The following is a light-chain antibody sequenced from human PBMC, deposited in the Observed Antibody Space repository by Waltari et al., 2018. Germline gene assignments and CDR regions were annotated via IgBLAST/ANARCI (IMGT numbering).Light chain of an antibody. CDR3: QQYNRWPPIT. V-gene: IGKV3-15*01. CDR1: HGISDN. CDR2: GAF. Sequence: EVVMTQSPATLSVSPGERATLSCRANHGISDNLAWYQQKPGQAPRLLIYGAFTRATGIPARFTGSGSGTEFTLTINSLQSEDSAVYYCQQYNRWPPITFGQGTRLEIK. J-gene: IGKJ5*01.